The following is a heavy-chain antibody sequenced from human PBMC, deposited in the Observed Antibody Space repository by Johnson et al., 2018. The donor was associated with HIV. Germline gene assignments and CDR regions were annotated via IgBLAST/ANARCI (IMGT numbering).Heavy chain of an antibody. CDR1: GLTVSSNY. D-gene: IGHD6-13*01. V-gene: IGHV3-53*01. J-gene: IGHJ3*02. Sequence: VQLVESGGGLIQPGGSLRLSCSASGLTVSSNYMSWVRQAPGKGLEWVSVIYSGGSTYYADSVKGRFTISRANSKNTLSLQMNSLRAEDTAVYYCAREGGYSSSWYGGYGREDAFDIWGQGTMVTVSS. CDR3: AREGGYSSSWYGGYGREDAFDI. CDR2: IYSGGST.